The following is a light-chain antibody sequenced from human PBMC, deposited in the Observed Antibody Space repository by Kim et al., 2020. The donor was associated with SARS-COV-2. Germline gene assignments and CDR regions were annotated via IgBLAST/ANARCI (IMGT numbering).Light chain of an antibody. V-gene: IGLV1-40*01. CDR1: DSNIGACFD. Sequence: QSILTQPPSVSGSPGQSVTISCTGNDSNIGACFDVQWYQQLPGSAPKLLIYVNSFRPSGVPDRFSGSKSGTSASLAITGLQAEDEAHYFCLSYDNSLNVVFGGGTQLTVL. CDR2: VNS. CDR3: LSYDNSLNVV. J-gene: IGLJ3*02.